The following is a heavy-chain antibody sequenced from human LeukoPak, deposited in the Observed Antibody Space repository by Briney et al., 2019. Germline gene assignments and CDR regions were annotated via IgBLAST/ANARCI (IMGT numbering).Heavy chain of an antibody. V-gene: IGHV3-73*01. CDR2: IRSKADNYAT. CDR1: GFTFSGSP. Sequence: GGSLRLSCAATGFTFSGSPILWVRQASGKGLEWVGRIRSKADNYATAYAASVQGRCTISRDDSKNTAYLQLNSLKTEDTAVYYCTQSNYWGQGALVTVSS. J-gene: IGHJ4*02. CDR3: TQSNY.